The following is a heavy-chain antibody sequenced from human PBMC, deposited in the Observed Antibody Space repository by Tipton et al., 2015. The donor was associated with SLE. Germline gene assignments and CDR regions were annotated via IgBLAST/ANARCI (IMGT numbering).Heavy chain of an antibody. Sequence: TLSLTCTATGDSVTSSGYYWSWIRQHPGKGLEWIGFISYDGRTKYSPSLKSRVTISLDTSKTQFFLRLSSVTAADTAVYFCARGPNWGLDDAFDIWGQGTMVSVSS. V-gene: IGHV4-31*03. CDR1: GDSVTSSGYY. CDR2: ISYDGRT. CDR3: ARGPNWGLDDAFDI. J-gene: IGHJ3*02. D-gene: IGHD7-27*01.